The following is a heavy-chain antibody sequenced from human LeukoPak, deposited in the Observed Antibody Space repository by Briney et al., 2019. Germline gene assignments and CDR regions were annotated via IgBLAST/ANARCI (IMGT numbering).Heavy chain of an antibody. Sequence: GGALRLSCAASGFTLSYHWMNWVRQPPGKGLLWVSHINVDGSDTDYADSVKGRFTISRDNARNTLYLQMDSLRVGDAAVYYCVRAGTGYPPFDLWGQGNLATVSS. CDR2: INVDGSDT. D-gene: IGHD1-7*01. CDR3: VRAGTGYPPFDL. CDR1: GFTLSYHW. V-gene: IGHV3-74*01. J-gene: IGHJ5*02.